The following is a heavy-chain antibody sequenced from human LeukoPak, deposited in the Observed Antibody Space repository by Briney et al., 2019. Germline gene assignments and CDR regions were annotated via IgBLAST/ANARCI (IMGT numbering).Heavy chain of an antibody. Sequence: SETLSLTCTVSGGSISSYYWSWIRQPAGKGLEWIGGIYTSGSTNYNPSLKSRVTMSVDTSKNQFSLKLSSVTAADTAVYYCARDKQGPYSSSWYGVDYWGQGTLVSVSS. V-gene: IGHV4-4*07. CDR1: GGSISSYY. CDR3: ARDKQGPYSSSWYGVDY. D-gene: IGHD6-13*01. J-gene: IGHJ4*02. CDR2: IYTSGST.